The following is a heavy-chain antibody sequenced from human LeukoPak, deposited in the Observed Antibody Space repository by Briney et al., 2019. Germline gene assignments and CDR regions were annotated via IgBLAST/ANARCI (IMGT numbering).Heavy chain of an antibody. J-gene: IGHJ4*02. CDR2: IKKDGNEK. Sequence: PGGSLRLSCAASGFTFSTYWMSWVRQAPGKGLEWVANIKKDGNEKYYVDSVKGRFTISRDNAKNSLYLQMNGLRAEDTAVYYCAKIEYSRSSLSYFDYWGQGTLVTVSS. V-gene: IGHV3-7*01. CDR3: AKIEYSRSSLSYFDY. CDR1: GFTFSTYW. D-gene: IGHD6-6*01.